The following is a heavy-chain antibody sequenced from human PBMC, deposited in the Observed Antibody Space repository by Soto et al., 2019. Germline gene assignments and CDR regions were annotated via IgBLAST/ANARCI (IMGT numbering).Heavy chain of an antibody. Sequence: PGGSLRLSCAASGFTFSSFGMHWVRQAPGKGLEWVALISSDGNNKYYADSVKGRLTISRDNSKNTLYLQMNSLRAEDTAIYYCAKVGYCSGGSCYSDDAFDIWGQGAMVTVSS. D-gene: IGHD2-15*01. CDR3: AKVGYCSGGSCYSDDAFDI. CDR2: ISSDGNNK. CDR1: GFTFSSFG. V-gene: IGHV3-30*18. J-gene: IGHJ3*02.